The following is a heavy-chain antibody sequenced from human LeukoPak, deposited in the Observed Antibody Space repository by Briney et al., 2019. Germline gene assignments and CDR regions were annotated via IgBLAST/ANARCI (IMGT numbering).Heavy chain of an antibody. J-gene: IGHJ3*02. D-gene: IGHD4-17*01. CDR3: ARDEDYADAFDI. CDR2: INAGNGNT. V-gene: IGHV1-3*01. Sequence: ASVKVSCKASGYTFTNYAMHWVRQAPGQRLEWMGWINAGNGNTKYSQKFQGRVTITRDTSASTAYMELSSLRSEDTAVYYCARDEDYADAFDIWGQGTMVTVSS. CDR1: GYTFTNYA.